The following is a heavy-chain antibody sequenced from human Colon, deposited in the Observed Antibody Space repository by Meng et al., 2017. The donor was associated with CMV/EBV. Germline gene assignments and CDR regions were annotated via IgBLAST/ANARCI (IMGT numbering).Heavy chain of an antibody. CDR3: AKDRHGSESYLDS. Sequence: GESLKISCVGSRFTFNNYWMNWVRQAPGEGLEWVANINEPGSLKYYVDSVKGRFTISRDNAKNSVNLQMNGLTSEDTALYYCAKDRHGSESYLDSWGQGTLVTVSS. D-gene: IGHD3-10*01. J-gene: IGHJ5*01. V-gene: IGHV3-7*03. CDR2: INEPGSLK. CDR1: RFTFNNYW.